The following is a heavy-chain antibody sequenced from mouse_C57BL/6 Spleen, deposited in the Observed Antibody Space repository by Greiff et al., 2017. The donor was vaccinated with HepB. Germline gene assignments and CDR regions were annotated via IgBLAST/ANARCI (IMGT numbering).Heavy chain of an antibody. J-gene: IGHJ3*01. Sequence: VQLQQSGPELVKPGASVKISCKASGYSFTGYYMNWVKQSPEKSLEWIGEINPSTGGTTYNQKFKAKATLTVDKSSSTAYMQLKSLTSEDSAVYYCAFHYYGSSLYWGQGTLVTVSA. V-gene: IGHV1-42*01. D-gene: IGHD1-1*01. CDR3: AFHYYGSSLY. CDR2: INPSTGGT. CDR1: GYSFTGYY.